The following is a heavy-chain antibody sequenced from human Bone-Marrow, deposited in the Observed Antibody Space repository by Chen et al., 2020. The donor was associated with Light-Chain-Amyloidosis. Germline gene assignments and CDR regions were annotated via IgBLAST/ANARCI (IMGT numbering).Heavy chain of an antibody. CDR1: GYTFPNYW. CDR3: ARRRDGYNLDY. D-gene: IGHD5-12*01. V-gene: IGHV5-51*01. CDR2: IYPDDSHA. Sequence: EVQLEQSGPEVKKPGESLKISCTGSGYTFPNYWIGWVRQTPGKGMEWMGVIYPDDSHARYSPSFAGQVTISADKSITTAYLQWRSLKASDTAMYYCARRRDGYNLDYWGQGTLVTVSS. J-gene: IGHJ4*02.